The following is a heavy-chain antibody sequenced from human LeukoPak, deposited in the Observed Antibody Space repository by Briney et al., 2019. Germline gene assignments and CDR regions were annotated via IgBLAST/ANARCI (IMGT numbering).Heavy chain of an antibody. J-gene: IGHJ4*02. V-gene: IGHV4-59*01. CDR1: GGSFNSGY. D-gene: IGHD6-13*01. CDR3: ARDGAGRSFYY. Sequence: SETLSLTCSVSGGSFNSGYWSWLRQPPGKGLEWIGCIHYSGSTYHNPSPKSRVTISIDTSKNLFSLRLSSVTAADTAIYYCARDGAGRSFYYWGQGTLVTVSS. CDR2: IHYSGST.